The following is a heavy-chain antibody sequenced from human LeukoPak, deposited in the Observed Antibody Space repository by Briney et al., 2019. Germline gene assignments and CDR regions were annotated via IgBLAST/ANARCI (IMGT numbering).Heavy chain of an antibody. CDR2: ISTSVSTT. J-gene: IGHJ4*02. Sequence: AGGSLRLSCAASGFTFSNYEMNWVRQAPGKGPEWISYISTSVSTTYYADSVKGRFTISRDNAKNSLYLQMNSLRVEDTAIYYCAKLFKAYSSSWIDYWGQGNLVTVSS. D-gene: IGHD6-13*01. CDR3: AKLFKAYSSSWIDY. V-gene: IGHV3-48*03. CDR1: GFTFSNYE.